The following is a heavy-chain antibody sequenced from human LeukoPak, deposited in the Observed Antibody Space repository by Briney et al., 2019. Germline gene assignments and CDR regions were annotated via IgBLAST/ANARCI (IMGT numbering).Heavy chain of an antibody. CDR1: GGTFSSYT. D-gene: IGHD1-26*01. V-gene: IGHV1-69*04. CDR2: IIPILGIA. J-gene: IGHJ4*02. CDR3: ARDYSGSYDSYDY. Sequence: GASVKVSCKASGGTFSSYTISWVRQAPGQGLEWMGRIIPILGIANYAQKFRGRVTITADKSTSTAYMELSSLRSEDTAVYYCARDYSGSYDSYDYWGQGTLVTVSS.